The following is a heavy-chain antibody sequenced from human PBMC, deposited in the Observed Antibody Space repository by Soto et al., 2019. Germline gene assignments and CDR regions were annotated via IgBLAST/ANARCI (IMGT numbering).Heavy chain of an antibody. CDR2: SYWDDDK. CDR3: AHTLFGIDDSSANWFDP. J-gene: IGHJ5*02. Sequence: QITLKESGPTLVKPTQTLTLTCTFSGFSLSTSGVGVGCIRQPPGKALEWLALSYWDDDKRYSPSLKSRLTITKATSKNQVVLTMTNMDPVDTATYYCAHTLFGIDDSSANWFDPWGQGTLVTVSS. D-gene: IGHD3-22*01. CDR1: GFSLSTSGVG. V-gene: IGHV2-5*02.